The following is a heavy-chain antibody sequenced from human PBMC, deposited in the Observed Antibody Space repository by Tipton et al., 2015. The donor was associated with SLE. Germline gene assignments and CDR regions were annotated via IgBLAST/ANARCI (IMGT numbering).Heavy chain of an antibody. J-gene: IGHJ4*02. CDR2: IKQDGSEK. D-gene: IGHD3-16*01. Sequence: QLVQSGAEVKKPGESLKISCKGSGYSFTSYWMSWVRQAPGKGLEWVANIKQDGSEKYYVDSVKGRFTISRDNAKNSLYLQMNSLRAEDTAVYYCARDYAGNYWGQGTLVTVSS. CDR1: GYSFTSYW. CDR3: ARDYAGNY. V-gene: IGHV3-7*03.